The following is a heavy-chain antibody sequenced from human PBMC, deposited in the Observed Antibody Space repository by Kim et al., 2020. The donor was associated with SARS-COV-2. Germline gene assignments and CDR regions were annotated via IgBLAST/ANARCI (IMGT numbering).Heavy chain of an antibody. CDR2: IYPGDSDT. J-gene: IGHJ4*02. CDR1: GYSFTSYW. CDR3: ASTTGYSSSWSQGGFDY. Sequence: GESLKISCKGSGYSFTSYWIGWVRQMPGKGLEWMGIIYPGDSDTRYSPSFQGQVTISADKSISTAYLQWSSLKASDTAMYYCASTTGYSSSWSQGGFDYWGQGTLVTVSS. D-gene: IGHD6-13*01. V-gene: IGHV5-51*01.